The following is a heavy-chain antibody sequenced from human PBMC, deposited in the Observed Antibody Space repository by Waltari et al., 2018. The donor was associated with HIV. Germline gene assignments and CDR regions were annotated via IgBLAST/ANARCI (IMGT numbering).Heavy chain of an antibody. J-gene: IGHJ4*02. D-gene: IGHD2-15*01. CDR2: IKSKIDGGTT. Sequence: EVQLVESGGGLVKPGGSLRLSCAASGLPFSDAWMGWVRQAPGKGLEWVGRIKSKIDGGTTDYSAPVKGRFIISRDDSKDTMYLQMNSLKTEDTAVYYCTTDDPRWSHWGQGNLVTVSS. CDR3: TTDDPRWSH. V-gene: IGHV3-15*01. CDR1: GLPFSDAW.